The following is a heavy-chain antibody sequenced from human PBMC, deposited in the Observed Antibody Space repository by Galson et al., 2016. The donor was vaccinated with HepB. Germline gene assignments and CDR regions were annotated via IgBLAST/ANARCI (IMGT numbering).Heavy chain of an antibody. Sequence: LSLTCTVSGGSISHYYWSWIRQPPGKGLEWVSIISHTGGSTYYADSVKGRFTTSRDDSINTLYLQMNNLRAEDTAVYYCVRNTQKGLSDSTGWYRSVSFDYWGLGTLVTVSS. V-gene: IGHV3-23*01. J-gene: IGHJ4*02. D-gene: IGHD6-19*01. CDR2: ISHTGGST. CDR1: GGSISHYY. CDR3: VRNTQKGLSDSTGWYRSVSFDY.